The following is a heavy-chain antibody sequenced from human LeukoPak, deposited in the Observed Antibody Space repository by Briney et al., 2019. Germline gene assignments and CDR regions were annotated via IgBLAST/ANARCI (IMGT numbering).Heavy chain of an antibody. Sequence: ASVKVSCKASGYSFTSYGINWVRQAPGQGXXXXXWISTDNGNTDYAQNLQGRVTMTTDTSTSTAYMELRSLRSDDTAVYYCARGYSYGYGPLDYWGQGTLVTVSS. CDR2: ISTDNGNT. D-gene: IGHD5-18*01. J-gene: IGHJ4*02. V-gene: IGHV1-18*01. CDR1: GYSFTSYG. CDR3: ARGYSYGYGPLDY.